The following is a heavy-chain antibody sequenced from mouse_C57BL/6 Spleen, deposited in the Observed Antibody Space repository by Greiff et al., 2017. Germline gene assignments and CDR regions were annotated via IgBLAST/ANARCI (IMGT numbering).Heavy chain of an antibody. CDR2: IDPSDSYT. V-gene: IGHV1-50*01. D-gene: IGHD2-5*01. CDR1: GYTFTSYW. Sequence: VQLQQPGAELVKPGASVKLSCKASGYTFTSYWMQWVKQRPGQGLEWIGEIDPSDSYTNYNQKFKGKATLTVDISSSTAYMQLSSLTSEDSAVYYCARSRSNYDYARDYWGQGTSVTVSS. J-gene: IGHJ4*01. CDR3: ARSRSNYDYARDY.